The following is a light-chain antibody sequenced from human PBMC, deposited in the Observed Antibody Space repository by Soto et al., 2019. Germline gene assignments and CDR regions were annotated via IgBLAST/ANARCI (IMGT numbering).Light chain of an antibody. V-gene: IGKV3-20*01. Sequence: EIVLTQSPGTLSLSPGERVILSCRASQSVSSTYLAWYQQKPGQAPRLLIYDASSRATGIPDRFRGSGSGTDFALTISRLEPEDFGVYYCQQSGSSLFTFDPGTKVDIQ. CDR1: QSVSSTY. J-gene: IGKJ3*01. CDR2: DAS. CDR3: QQSGSSLFT.